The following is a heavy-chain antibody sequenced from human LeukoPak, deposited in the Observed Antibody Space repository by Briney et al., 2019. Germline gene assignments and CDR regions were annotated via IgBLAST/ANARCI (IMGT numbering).Heavy chain of an antibody. D-gene: IGHD5-12*01. CDR3: ATGVATAFTY. Sequence: ASVKVSCKASGYTFTGYYIHWVRQAPGQGLEWMAFIKPDSGDSYSAPKFQGRVTMTRDASISTASMEVRWLTSDDTAVYYCATGVATAFTYWGQGTLVTVSS. V-gene: IGHV1-2*02. CDR2: IKPDSGDS. J-gene: IGHJ4*02. CDR1: GYTFTGYY.